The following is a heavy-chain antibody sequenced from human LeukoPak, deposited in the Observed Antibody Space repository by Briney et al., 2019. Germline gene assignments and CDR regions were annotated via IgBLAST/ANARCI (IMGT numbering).Heavy chain of an antibody. V-gene: IGHV3-21*01. Sequence: PGGSLRLSCAASGFTSSSYSMNWVRQAPGKGLEWVSSISSSSSYIYYADSVKGRFTISRDNAKNSLYLQMNSLRAEDTAVYYCARGDYYDSSGYYYDYWGQGTLVTVSS. CDR2: ISSSSSYI. J-gene: IGHJ4*02. D-gene: IGHD3-22*01. CDR3: ARGDYYDSSGYYYDY. CDR1: GFTSSSYS.